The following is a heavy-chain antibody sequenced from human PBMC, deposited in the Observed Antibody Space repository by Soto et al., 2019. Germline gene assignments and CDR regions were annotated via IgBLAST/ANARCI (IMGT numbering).Heavy chain of an antibody. D-gene: IGHD6-13*01. CDR2: IYSGGST. CDR1: GFTVSHNY. J-gene: IGHJ6*02. CDR3: ARDPPGIAASGGG. Sequence: EVQLVESGGGLVQPGGSLRLSCAASGFTVSHNYMNWVRQAPGKGLEWVSLIYSGGSTHYADSVKGRFTISRDNSKNTPYLQMNSLRAEDTAVYYCARDPPGIAASGGGWGPGTTVTVSS. V-gene: IGHV3-66*01.